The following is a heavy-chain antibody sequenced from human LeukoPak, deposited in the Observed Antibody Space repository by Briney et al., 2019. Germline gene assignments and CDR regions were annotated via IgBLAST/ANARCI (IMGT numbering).Heavy chain of an antibody. V-gene: IGHV3-48*03. D-gene: IGHD5-12*01. CDR1: GFTFSSYE. Sequence: PGGSLRLSCAASGFTFSSYEMNWVRQAPGKGLEWVSYISSSGSTIYYADSVKGRFTISRDNAKNSLYLQMNSLRAEDTAVYYCASLWAKSGLRRNFDYWGQGTLVTVSS. CDR3: ASLWAKSGLRRNFDY. CDR2: ISSSGSTI. J-gene: IGHJ4*02.